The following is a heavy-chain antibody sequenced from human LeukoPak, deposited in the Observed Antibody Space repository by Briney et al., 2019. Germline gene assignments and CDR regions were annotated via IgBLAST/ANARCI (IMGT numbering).Heavy chain of an antibody. CDR3: ARVIVFRGYMDV. CDR1: GFTFSSYN. Sequence: PGGSLRLSCAASGFTFSSYNMNWVRQAPGKGLEWVSSISSSSSYIYYADSVKGRFTISRDNAKNSLYLQMNSLRAEDTAVYYCARVIVFRGYMDVWGKGTTVTVFS. V-gene: IGHV3-21*01. D-gene: IGHD1-26*01. CDR2: ISSSSSYI. J-gene: IGHJ6*03.